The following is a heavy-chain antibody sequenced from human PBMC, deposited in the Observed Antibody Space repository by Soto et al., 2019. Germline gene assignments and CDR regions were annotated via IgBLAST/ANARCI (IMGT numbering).Heavy chain of an antibody. J-gene: IGHJ4*02. V-gene: IGHV3-23*01. D-gene: IGHD3-22*01. CDR2: ISGSGGST. Sequence: GGSLRLSCAASGFLFTSYAMSWVRQAPGKGLEWVSAISGSGGSTYYADSVKGRFTISRDNSKNTLYLQMNSLRAEDTAVYYCAKDALYYDSSGYQDYWGQGTLVTVSS. CDR3: AKDALYYDSSGYQDY. CDR1: GFLFTSYA.